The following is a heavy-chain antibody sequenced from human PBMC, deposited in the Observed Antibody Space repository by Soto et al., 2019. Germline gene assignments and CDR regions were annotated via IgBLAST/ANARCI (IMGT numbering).Heavy chain of an antibody. CDR3: ARTYYDYIWGSYPAPTPADY. D-gene: IGHD3-16*02. CDR1: GYTFTSYG. Sequence: ASVKVSCKASGYTFTSYGISWVRQAPGQGLEWMGWISAYNGNTNYAQKLQGRVTMTTDTSTSTAYMELRSLRSDDTAVYYCARTYYDYIWGSYPAPTPADYRGQGTLVTGSS. J-gene: IGHJ4*02. CDR2: ISAYNGNT. V-gene: IGHV1-18*01.